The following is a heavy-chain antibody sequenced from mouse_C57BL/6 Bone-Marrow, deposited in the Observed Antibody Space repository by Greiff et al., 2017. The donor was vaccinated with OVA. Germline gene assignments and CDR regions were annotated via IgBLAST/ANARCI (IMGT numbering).Heavy chain of an antibody. D-gene: IGHD2-4*01. Sequence: EVKLMESGGGLVKPGGSLKLSCAASGFTFSDYGMHWVRQAPEKGLEWVAYISSGSSTIYYADTVKGRFTISRDNAKNTLFLQMTSLRSEDTAMYYCASYDYGWYFDVWGTGTTVTVSS. CDR3: ASYDYGWYFDV. V-gene: IGHV5-17*01. CDR1: GFTFSDYG. J-gene: IGHJ1*03. CDR2: ISSGSSTI.